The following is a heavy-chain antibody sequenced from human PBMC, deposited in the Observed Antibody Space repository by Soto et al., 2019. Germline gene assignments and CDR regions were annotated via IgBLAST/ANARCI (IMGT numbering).Heavy chain of an antibody. CDR3: AKGGMTPVTVLEY. D-gene: IGHD4-17*01. V-gene: IGHV3-30*18. Sequence: QVQVVESGGGVVQPGRSLRLSCAASGFTFSNYGMHWVRQAPGKGLEWVAVISYDGSDKYYADSVKGRFTISRDNSKNKLSLQMNSLRPEDTAVYYCAKGGMTPVTVLEYWGQGTLVTVSS. CDR1: GFTFSNYG. CDR2: ISYDGSDK. J-gene: IGHJ4*02.